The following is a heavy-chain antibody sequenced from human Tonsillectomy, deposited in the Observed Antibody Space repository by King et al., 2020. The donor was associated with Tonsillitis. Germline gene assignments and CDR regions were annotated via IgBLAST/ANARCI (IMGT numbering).Heavy chain of an antibody. CDR1: GGSISSYY. V-gene: IGHV4-59*01. Sequence: QLQESGPGLVKPSETLSLTCTVSGGSISSYYWSWIRQPPGKGLEWIGYIYYSGSTNYNPSLKSRVTISVDTSKNQFSLKLSSETAADTAVYYCASPPVGYWGQGTLVTVSS. CDR3: ASPPVGY. J-gene: IGHJ4*02. CDR2: IYYSGST.